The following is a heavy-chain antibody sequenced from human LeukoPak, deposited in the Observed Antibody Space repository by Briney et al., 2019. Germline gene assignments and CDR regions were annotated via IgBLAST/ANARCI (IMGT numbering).Heavy chain of an antibody. V-gene: IGHV4-59*01. CDR2: IYYSGST. Sequence: SETLSLTCTVSGGSMRGYCWSWLRQPPAKELEWIGYIYYSGSTTYNPSLKSRVTVPVDTSKNQFSLNLNSVTAADTAVYYCARDSSEWVAQHFDPWGQGSLVTVSS. D-gene: IGHD6-19*01. CDR3: ARDSSEWVAQHFDP. CDR1: GGSMRGYC. J-gene: IGHJ5*02.